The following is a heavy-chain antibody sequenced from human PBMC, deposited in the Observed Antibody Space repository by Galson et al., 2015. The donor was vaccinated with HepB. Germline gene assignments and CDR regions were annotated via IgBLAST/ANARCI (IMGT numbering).Heavy chain of an antibody. V-gene: IGHV1-69*13. Sequence: SVKVSCKASGGTFSRYIISWVRQAPGQGLEWMGGVNPMFGTANYAQKFLGRVTITADESTTSAYMELRNLRSEDTAVYYCARVGAQWELKTYYFDYWGQGTLVTVSS. CDR1: GGTFSRYI. J-gene: IGHJ4*02. CDR2: VNPMFGTA. D-gene: IGHD1-26*01. CDR3: ARVGAQWELKTYYFDY.